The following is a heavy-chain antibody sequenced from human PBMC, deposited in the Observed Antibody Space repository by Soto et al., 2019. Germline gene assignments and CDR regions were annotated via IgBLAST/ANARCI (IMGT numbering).Heavy chain of an antibody. D-gene: IGHD7-27*01. V-gene: IGHV4-59*01. CDR1: GASITSSY. Sequence: QVQLQESGPGQVKPSETLSLTCTVSGASITSSYWSWVRQPPGKGLEWIGSIYYSGSTNYNPSLKSRVTISVDTSNKQFSPRLSSVTAADTAVYYCARGRLGILEYWGQGTLVTVSS. CDR2: IYYSGST. J-gene: IGHJ4*02. CDR3: ARGRLGILEY.